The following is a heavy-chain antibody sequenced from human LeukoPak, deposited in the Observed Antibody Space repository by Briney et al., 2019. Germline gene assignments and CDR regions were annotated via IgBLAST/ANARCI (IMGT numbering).Heavy chain of an antibody. D-gene: IGHD1-1*01. Sequence: SETLSLTCTVSGGSISSYYWSWIRQPPGKGLEWIGEISHSGSTNYNPSLESRVTISVDKSKNQFSLNLSSVTAADTAVYFCASVTGTNTFDHWGQGILVTVSS. V-gene: IGHV4-59*12. CDR1: GGSISSYY. CDR3: ASVTGTNTFDH. J-gene: IGHJ4*02. CDR2: ISHSGST.